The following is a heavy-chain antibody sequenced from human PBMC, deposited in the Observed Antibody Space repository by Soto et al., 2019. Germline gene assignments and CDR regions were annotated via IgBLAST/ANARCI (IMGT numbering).Heavy chain of an antibody. CDR1: VYTFTSYY. CDR2: INPNSGGT. J-gene: IGHJ6*02. CDR3: ATRLEPYDFWSGYYTDYYYGMDV. D-gene: IGHD3-3*01. V-gene: IGHV1-2*04. Sequence: GASVKVSCKASVYTFTSYYMHWVRQAPGQGLEWMGWINPNSGGTNYAQKFQGWVTMTRDTSISTAYMELSRLRSDDTAVYYCATRLEPYDFWSGYYTDYYYGMDVWGQGTTVTVSS.